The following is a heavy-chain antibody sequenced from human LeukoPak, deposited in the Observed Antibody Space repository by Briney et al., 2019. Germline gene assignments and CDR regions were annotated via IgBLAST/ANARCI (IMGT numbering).Heavy chain of an antibody. CDR3: ARDARPSYDTSGYCFPGDY. V-gene: IGHV4-4*07. CDR1: GGSISSYY. D-gene: IGHD3-22*01. CDR2: IYTSGST. Sequence: KPSETLSLTCTVSGGSISSYYWSWIRQPAGKGLEWIGRIYTSGSTNYNPSLKSRVTMSVDTSKNQFSLKLSSVTAADTAVYYCARDARPSYDTSGYCFPGDYWGQGTLVTVSS. J-gene: IGHJ4*02.